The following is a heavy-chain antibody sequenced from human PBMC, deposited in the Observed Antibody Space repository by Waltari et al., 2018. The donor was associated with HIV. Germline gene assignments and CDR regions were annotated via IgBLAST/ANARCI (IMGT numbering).Heavy chain of an antibody. CDR1: GGSISSTNYY. CDR3: ARRLLVGSTEGAGDY. Sequence: QLQLQESGPGLVKPSETLSLTCTVSGGSISSTNYYWGWIRPLPTKGLEWSGSLPNRGRDCVGHISYRGNTYYNPSLKSRVTISLDTSKNQFSLKVSSVIAADTAVYDCARRLLVGSTEGAGDYWGQGTLVTVSS. V-gene: IGHV4-39*01. CDR2: ISYRGNT. D-gene: IGHD1-26*01. J-gene: IGHJ4*02.